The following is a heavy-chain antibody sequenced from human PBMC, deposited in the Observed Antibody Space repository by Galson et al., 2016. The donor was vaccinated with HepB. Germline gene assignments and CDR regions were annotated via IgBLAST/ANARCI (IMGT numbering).Heavy chain of an antibody. V-gene: IGHV4-59*01. J-gene: IGHJ4*02. CDR3: ARGVTGTPYVDF. CDR1: GGSISSYF. D-gene: IGHD2-21*02. CDR2: IYKTGST. Sequence: SETLSLTCTVSGGSISSYFWSWIRQPPGKGLEWIGCIYKTGSTNYSPSLNSRVTLSVDTSKNQFSLKLGSVTAADTAVYYCARGVTGTPYVDFWGQGALVTVSS.